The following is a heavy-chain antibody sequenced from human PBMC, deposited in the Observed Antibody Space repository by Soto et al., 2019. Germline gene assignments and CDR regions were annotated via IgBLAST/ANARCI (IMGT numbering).Heavy chain of an antibody. CDR3: AKEGKGRDDYVWGSYSRS. J-gene: IGHJ5*02. CDR1: GFTFSSYG. V-gene: IGHV3-30*18. Sequence: PGGSLRLSCAASGFTFSSYGMHWVRQAPGKGLEWVAVISYDGSNKYYADSVKGRFTISRDNSKNTLYLQMNSLRAEDTAVYYCAKEGKGRDDYVWGSYSRSWGQGTLVTVSS. D-gene: IGHD3-16*01. CDR2: ISYDGSNK.